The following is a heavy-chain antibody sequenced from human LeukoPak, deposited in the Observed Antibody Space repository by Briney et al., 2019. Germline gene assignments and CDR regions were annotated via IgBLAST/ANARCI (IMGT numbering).Heavy chain of an antibody. CDR1: GGSISSSSYY. CDR2: IYYSGST. D-gene: IGHD3-3*01. CDR3: ARVLTYYDFWSGYFDY. V-gene: IGHV4-39*07. J-gene: IGHJ4*02. Sequence: SETLSLTCTVSGGSISSSSYYWGWIRQPPGKGLEWIGSIYYSGSTYYNPSLKSRVTISVDTSNNQFSLKLSSVTAADTAVYYCARVLTYYDFWSGYFDYWGQGTLVTVSS.